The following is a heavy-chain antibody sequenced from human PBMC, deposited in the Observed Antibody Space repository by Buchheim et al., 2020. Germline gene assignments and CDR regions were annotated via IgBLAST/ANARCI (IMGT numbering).Heavy chain of an antibody. V-gene: IGHV3-7*01. CDR2: IKQAGSEK. CDR3: ARSAFQYQLKLEFDY. Sequence: EVQLVESGGGLVQPGGSLRLSCAASGFTFSSYWMSWVSQAPGKGLEWVANIKQAGSEKYYVDSVKGRFTISRDKAKNSLYLQMNSLRAEDTAVYYCARSAFQYQLKLEFDYWGQGTL. J-gene: IGHJ4*02. D-gene: IGHD2-2*01. CDR1: GFTFSSYW.